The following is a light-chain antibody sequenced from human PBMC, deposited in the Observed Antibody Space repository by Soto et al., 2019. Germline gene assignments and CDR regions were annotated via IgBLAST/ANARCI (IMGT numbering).Light chain of an antibody. CDR2: STD. CDR3: LLYYGGAQPYVV. Sequence: QTVVTQEPSLTVSPGGTVTLTCASSTGAVTSDHYPNWFQQKPRQAPTALIYSTDNKHPWTPARFSGSLLGGKAALTLSGVQPGDEAEYYCLLYYGGAQPYVVFGGGTKLTVL. J-gene: IGLJ2*01. V-gene: IGLV7-43*01. CDR1: TGAVTSDHY.